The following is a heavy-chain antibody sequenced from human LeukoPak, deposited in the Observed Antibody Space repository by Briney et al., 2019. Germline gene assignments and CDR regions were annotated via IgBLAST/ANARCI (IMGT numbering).Heavy chain of an antibody. D-gene: IGHD2-2*01. Sequence: ASVKVSCKASGYTFTSYGISWVRQAPGQGLEWMGWISAYNGNTNYAQKLQGRVTMTTDTSTSTAYMELRSLRSDDTAVYYCARAMPLRYYYYYYGMDVWGQGTTVTVSS. V-gene: IGHV1-18*01. J-gene: IGHJ6*02. CDR2: ISAYNGNT. CDR1: GYTFTSYG. CDR3: ARAMPLRYYYYYYGMDV.